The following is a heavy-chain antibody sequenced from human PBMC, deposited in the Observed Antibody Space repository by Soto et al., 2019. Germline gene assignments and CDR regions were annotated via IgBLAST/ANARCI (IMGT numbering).Heavy chain of an antibody. Sequence: GAAVKVSCEASGYTFSNYGFKWVRQAPGQGLEWVGWITTYNGNRHYAEKFQGRVTMTTDTSTSTTYMELRSLTSDDTGVYYCARAAQSTAVAADGSRDYWG. CDR1: GYTFSNYG. CDR2: ITTYNGNR. D-gene: IGHD6-19*01. J-gene: IGHJ4*01. CDR3: ARAAQSTAVAADGSRDY. V-gene: IGHV1-18*01.